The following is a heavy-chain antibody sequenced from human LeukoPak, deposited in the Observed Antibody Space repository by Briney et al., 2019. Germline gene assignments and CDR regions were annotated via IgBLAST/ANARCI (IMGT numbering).Heavy chain of an antibody. CDR2: IRYDGNNK. V-gene: IGHV3-30*02. D-gene: IGHD3-22*01. Sequence: PGGSLRLSCAASGLTFSTCGMHWVRQAPGKGLEWVAFIRYDGNNKKYADSVKGRFIISRDNSENTLSLQMNSPRAEDTAVYYCAKDRSYYDSGGYRNFDYWGQGTLVTVSS. CDR3: AKDRSYYDSGGYRNFDY. CDR1: GLTFSTCG. J-gene: IGHJ4*02.